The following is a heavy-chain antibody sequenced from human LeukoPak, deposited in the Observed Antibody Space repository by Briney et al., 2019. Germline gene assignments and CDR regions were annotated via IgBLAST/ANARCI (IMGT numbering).Heavy chain of an antibody. CDR3: ARVGGYSYGYW. CDR2: IYYSGST. D-gene: IGHD5-18*01. V-gene: IGHV4-59*12. CDR1: GGSISSYY. Sequence: SETLSLTCTVSGGSISSYYWSWIRQPPGKGLEWIGYIYYSGSTNYNPSLKSRVTISVDTSKNQFSLKLSSVTAADTAVYYCARVGGYSYGYWWGQGTLVTVSS. J-gene: IGHJ4*02.